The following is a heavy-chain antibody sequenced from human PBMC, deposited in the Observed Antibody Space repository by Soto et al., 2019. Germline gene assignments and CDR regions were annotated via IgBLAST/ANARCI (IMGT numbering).Heavy chain of an antibody. D-gene: IGHD3-3*02. Sequence: QITLTESGPTLVKPTQTLTLTCTFSGFPLSTSGVGVGWIRQPPGKALEWLELVYWEDDKRYSPSLKSRPTITKDTSKNHVVLTMTNMDPVDTATYYCARYASLASDYWGQGTLVTVSS. CDR2: VYWEDDK. CDR1: GFPLSTSGVG. CDR3: ARYASLASDY. V-gene: IGHV2-5*02. J-gene: IGHJ4*02.